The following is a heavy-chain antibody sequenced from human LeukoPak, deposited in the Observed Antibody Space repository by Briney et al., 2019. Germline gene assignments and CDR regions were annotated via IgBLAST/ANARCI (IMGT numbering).Heavy chain of an antibody. Sequence: ASVKVSCKASGYTFTSYDINWVRQATGQGLEWMGWMNPNSGNTGYAQKFQGRVTMTRNTSISTAYMELSSLRSEDTAVYYCARGLSRSRRFDYWGQGTPVTVSS. V-gene: IGHV1-8*01. J-gene: IGHJ4*02. CDR2: MNPNSGNT. CDR3: ARGLSRSRRFDY. D-gene: IGHD6-13*01. CDR1: GYTFTSYD.